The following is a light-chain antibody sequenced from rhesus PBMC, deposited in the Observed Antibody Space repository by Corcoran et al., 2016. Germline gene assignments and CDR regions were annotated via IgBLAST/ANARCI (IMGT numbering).Light chain of an antibody. J-gene: IGKJ4*01. Sequence: DIVMTQTPPSLPVTPGEPASISCRSSQSLLHTDGETYLYLYLQKPGQPPRLLIYRVSNRFSGVPDRFSGSGSGTELTLKISRVKAEYVGVYYCMQALQTPLTFGGGTKVEIK. CDR3: MQALQTPLT. CDR2: RVS. V-gene: IGKV2-73*01. CDR1: QSLLHTDGETY.